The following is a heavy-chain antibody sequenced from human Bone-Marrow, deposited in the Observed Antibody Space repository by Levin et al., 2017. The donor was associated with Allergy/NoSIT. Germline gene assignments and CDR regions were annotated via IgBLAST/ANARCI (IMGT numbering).Heavy chain of an antibody. CDR3: ARQWVDYDGRGGNWIDP. CDR1: GDSISRHY. V-gene: IGHV4-59*11. CDR2: IDSGGST. J-gene: IGHJ5*02. D-gene: IGHD3-22*01. Sequence: SETLSLTCIVSGDSISRHYWTWIRQPPGKGLEWIGYIDSGGSTDYNPSLKSRLTISVDTSKHQFSLQLTSVTAADTATYYCARQWVDYDGRGGNWIDPWGQGTLVTISS.